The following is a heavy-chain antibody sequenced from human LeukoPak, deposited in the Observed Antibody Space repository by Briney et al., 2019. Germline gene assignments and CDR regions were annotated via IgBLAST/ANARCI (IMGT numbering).Heavy chain of an antibody. D-gene: IGHD6-13*01. V-gene: IGHV3-15*01. CDR1: GFTFSNAW. CDR3: TTDDTYYDSSSWYYFDY. J-gene: IGHJ4*02. CDR2: IKSKTDGGTT. Sequence: GGSLRLSCAASGFTFSNAWMSWVRQAPGKGLEWVGRIKSKTDGGTTDYAAPVKGRFTISRDDSKNTLYLQMNSLKTEDTAVYYCTTDDTYYDSSSWYYFDYWGQGTLVTVSS.